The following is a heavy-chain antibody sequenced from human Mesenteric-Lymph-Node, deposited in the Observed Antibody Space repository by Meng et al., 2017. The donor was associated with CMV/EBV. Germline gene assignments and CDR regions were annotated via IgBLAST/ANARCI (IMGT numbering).Heavy chain of an antibody. V-gene: IGHV4-59*01. J-gene: IGHJ4*02. Sequence: SETLSLTCAVSGGSISSYYWTWSRQSPGKGLEWIGHIYSSGSTNSNPSLRSRVTTSVDTSRNQLSLRLSSVTAADTAVYYCARGYCGGDCYPGVFVYWGQGMLVTVSS. CDR2: IYSSGST. D-gene: IGHD2-21*01. CDR1: GGSISSYY. CDR3: ARGYCGGDCYPGVFVY.